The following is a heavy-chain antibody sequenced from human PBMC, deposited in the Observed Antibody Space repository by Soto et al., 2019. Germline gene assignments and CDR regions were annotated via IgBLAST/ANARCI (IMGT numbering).Heavy chain of an antibody. CDR2: INPSGGYT. D-gene: IGHD3-9*01. CDR1: GYTFTSYY. V-gene: IGHV1-46*03. Sequence: ASVKVACKASGYTFTSYYMNWVRQAPGQGLEWLGIINPSGGYTTYAQRFLGRVTMTSDTSTSTVHMELGSLTSEDTAVYYCARGYDILTGYYLNDYWGQGTLVTVSS. J-gene: IGHJ4*02. CDR3: ARGYDILTGYYLNDY.